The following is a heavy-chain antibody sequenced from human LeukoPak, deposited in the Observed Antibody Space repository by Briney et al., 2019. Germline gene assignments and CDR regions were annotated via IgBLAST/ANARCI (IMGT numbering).Heavy chain of an antibody. CDR2: MHTSGSS. V-gene: IGHV4-4*07. D-gene: IGHD6-13*01. J-gene: IGHJ4*02. Sequence: KPSETLFLTCSVSDGSISGYYWSWVRQPAGKGLEWIGRMHTSGSSNYNVSLKSRITMSVDTSRNQFALRLSSVTAADTAIYYCARDLGSGWYDYWGQGTLVTVSS. CDR3: ARDLGSGWYDY. CDR1: DGSISGYY.